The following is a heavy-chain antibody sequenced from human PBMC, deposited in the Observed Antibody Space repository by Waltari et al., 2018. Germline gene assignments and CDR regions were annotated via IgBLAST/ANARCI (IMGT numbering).Heavy chain of an antibody. J-gene: IGHJ6*03. CDR1: GGSISSGSYY. CDR3: ARESADYDILTGYLYYYYRDV. Sequence: QVQLQESGPGLVKPSQTLSLTCTVSGGSISSGSYYWSWLRQPAGQGLEWIGRIYTRGSTNYNTSRKRRVTISVDTSKNQFYLKLSAVTAADTDVYYCARESADYDILTGYLYYYYRDVWGKGTTVTVSS. V-gene: IGHV4-61*02. D-gene: IGHD3-9*01. CDR2: IYTRGST.